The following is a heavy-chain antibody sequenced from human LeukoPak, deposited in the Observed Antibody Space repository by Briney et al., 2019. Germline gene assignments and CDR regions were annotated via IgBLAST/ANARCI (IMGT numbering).Heavy chain of an antibody. V-gene: IGHV4-4*07. CDR2: IFTSGIT. J-gene: IGHJ6*03. D-gene: IGHD3-10*01. Sequence: SKTLSVTCTDSGGSISIYYWNWIRQPARKGLEWIGRIFTSGITNYNPSLKSRVTMSVDTSKNQFSLNLSSVTAADTAVYYCARESSGTYYNPLGYMDVWGKGTTVTVSS. CDR1: GGSISIYY. CDR3: ARESSGTYYNPLGYMDV.